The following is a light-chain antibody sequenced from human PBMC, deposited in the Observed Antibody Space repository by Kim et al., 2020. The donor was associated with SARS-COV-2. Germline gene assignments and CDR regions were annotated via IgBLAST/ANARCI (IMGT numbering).Light chain of an antibody. CDR3: QAWDSSTYVV. CDR1: KLGDKY. V-gene: IGLV3-1*01. J-gene: IGLJ2*01. Sequence: SYELTQPPSVSVSPGQTASITCSGDKLGDKYAYWYQQKPGQSPVLVIYQDSKRSSGIPERFSGSNSGTTATLTISGTQAMDEADYYCQAWDSSTYVVFGGGTKLTVL. CDR2: QDS.